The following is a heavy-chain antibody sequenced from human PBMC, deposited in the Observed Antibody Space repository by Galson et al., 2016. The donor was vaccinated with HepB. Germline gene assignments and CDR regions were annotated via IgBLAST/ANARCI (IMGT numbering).Heavy chain of an antibody. Sequence: PALVKPTQTLTLTCTFSGFSLTTTGMRVSWVRQPPGKALEWLARIDRDADTFYRTSLKTRLALFKDTSKNQVFLIMTNMYPEDTATYYCAQSYDTDWYYAFEIWGQGTMVTVSS. D-gene: IGHD3-9*01. J-gene: IGHJ3*02. V-gene: IGHV2-70*04. CDR2: IDRDADT. CDR1: GFSLTTTGMR. CDR3: AQSYDTDWYYAFEI.